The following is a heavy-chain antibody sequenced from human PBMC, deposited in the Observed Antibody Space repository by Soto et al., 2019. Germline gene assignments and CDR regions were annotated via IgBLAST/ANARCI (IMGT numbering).Heavy chain of an antibody. Sequence: QVQLVQSGAEVKKPGASVKVSCKASGYTFTGHYMHWVRQAPGQGLEWMGWINTNSGGTNHAQKFQGSVTMTRDMSISTAYMELSRLRSDDTAVYYCARVLSSGSSGPDAFDIWGQGTMLTVSS. J-gene: IGHJ3*02. V-gene: IGHV1-2*04. CDR2: INTNSGGT. D-gene: IGHD5-12*01. CDR1: GYTFTGHY. CDR3: ARVLSSGSSGPDAFDI.